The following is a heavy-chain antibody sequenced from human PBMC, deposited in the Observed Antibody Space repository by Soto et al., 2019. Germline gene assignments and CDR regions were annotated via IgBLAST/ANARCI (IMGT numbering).Heavy chain of an antibody. CDR3: ARDGEGYWYFDL. V-gene: IGHV3-13*01. CDR2: IGTAGDT. CDR1: GFTFSSYD. J-gene: IGHJ2*01. D-gene: IGHD2-21*01. Sequence: GGSLRLSCAASGFTFSSYDMHWVRQATGKGLEWVSAIGTAGDTYYPGSVKGRFTISRENAKNSLYLQMNSLRAGDTAVYYCARDGEGYWYFDLWGRGTLVTVSS.